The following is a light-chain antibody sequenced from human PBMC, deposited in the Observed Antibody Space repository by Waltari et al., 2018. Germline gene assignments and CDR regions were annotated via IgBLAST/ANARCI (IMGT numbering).Light chain of an antibody. CDR3: QAWDDSSIV. CDR1: KLGDKF. Sequence: SYDLTQPPSVSVSPGETATLSCSGHKLGDKFATWYRQRPGQSPGLVIYRDTHRSSGIPGRFSGSNSGNTATLTIGGAQTVDEAVYYCQAWDDSSIVFGGGTKLTVL. J-gene: IGLJ2*01. CDR2: RDT. V-gene: IGLV3-1*01.